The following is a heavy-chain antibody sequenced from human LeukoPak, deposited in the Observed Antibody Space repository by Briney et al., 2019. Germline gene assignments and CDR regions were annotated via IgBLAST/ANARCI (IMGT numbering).Heavy chain of an antibody. D-gene: IGHD6-6*01. Sequence: SVKVSFKASGGTFSSYAISWVRQAPGQGLEWMGRIIPILGIANYAQKFQGRVTITADKSTSTAYMELSSLRSEDTAVYYCARDIAARRGFDYWGQGTLVTVSS. CDR1: GGTFSSYA. V-gene: IGHV1-69*04. CDR2: IIPILGIA. CDR3: ARDIAARRGFDY. J-gene: IGHJ4*02.